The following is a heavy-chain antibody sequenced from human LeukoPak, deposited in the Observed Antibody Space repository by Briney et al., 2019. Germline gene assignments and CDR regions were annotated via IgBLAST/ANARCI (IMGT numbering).Heavy chain of an antibody. Sequence: GGSLRLSCAASGFTFITYAMTWVRQAPGKGLEWVSSISSSSSYIYYADSVKGRFTISRDNAKNSLYLQMNSLRAEDTAVYYCARRGHYYDSYYGMDVWGQGTTVTVSS. CDR2: ISSSSSYI. V-gene: IGHV3-21*01. D-gene: IGHD3-22*01. CDR1: GFTFITYA. CDR3: ARRGHYYDSYYGMDV. J-gene: IGHJ6*02.